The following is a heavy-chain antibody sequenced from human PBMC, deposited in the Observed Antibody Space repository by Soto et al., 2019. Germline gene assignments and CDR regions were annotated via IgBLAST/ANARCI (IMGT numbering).Heavy chain of an antibody. V-gene: IGHV3-9*01. D-gene: IGHD3-3*01. J-gene: IGHJ3*02. CDR2: ISGNSGSV. CDR1: GFTFADYA. CDR3: VKDDLLSVVGLVYYGVNI. Sequence: VLLVQSGGDVVKPGSSVRLSCAGSGFTFADYAMHWVRQAPGQGLEWVSGISGNSGSVDYADSVKGRFTMSRDNAKNDTQLQMNSMRVEGTAMDFRVKDDLLSVVGLVYYGVNIWGQGTMVTVSS.